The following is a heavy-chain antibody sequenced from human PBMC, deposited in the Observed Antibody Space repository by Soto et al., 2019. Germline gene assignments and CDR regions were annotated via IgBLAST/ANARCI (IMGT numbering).Heavy chain of an antibody. D-gene: IGHD1-1*01. CDR2: INPNSGGT. J-gene: IGHJ6*02. CDR3: ARDFLRVSTGTTNYYYYYGTDV. CDR1: GYTFTGYY. Sequence: ASVKVSCKASGYTFTGYYMHWVRQAPGQGLEWMGWINPNSGGTNYAQKFQGWVTMTRDTSISTAYMELSRLRSDDTAVYYCARDFLRVSTGTTNYYYYYGTDVWGQGTTVTVSS. V-gene: IGHV1-2*04.